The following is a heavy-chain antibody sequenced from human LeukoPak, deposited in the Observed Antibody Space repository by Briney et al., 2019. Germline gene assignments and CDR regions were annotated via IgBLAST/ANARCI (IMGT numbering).Heavy chain of an antibody. J-gene: IGHJ2*01. V-gene: IGHV3-53*01. CDR1: GFTVSSNY. CDR3: ARQTGGSYYLGVWYFDL. Sequence: PGGSLRLSCAASGFTVSSNYMSWVRQAPGKGLEWVSVIYSGGSTYYADSVKGRFTISRDNSKNTLYLQMNSLRAEDTAVYYCARQTGGSYYLGVWYFDLWGRGTLVTVSS. CDR2: IYSGGST. D-gene: IGHD1-26*01.